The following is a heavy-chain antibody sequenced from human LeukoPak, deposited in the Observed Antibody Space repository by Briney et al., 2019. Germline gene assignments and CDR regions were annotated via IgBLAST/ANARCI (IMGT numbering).Heavy chain of an antibody. CDR3: ARDARRYSSGWSRGY. CDR2: IKQDGSQE. V-gene: IGHV3-7*01. D-gene: IGHD6-19*01. Sequence: GGSLRLSCAASGFTFSTYWMSWVRQAPGKGLEWVANIKQDGSQEYYVHSVKGRFTISRDNSKNTLYLQMNSLRAEDTAVYYCARDARRYSSGWSRGYWGQGTLVTVSS. J-gene: IGHJ4*02. CDR1: GFTFSTYW.